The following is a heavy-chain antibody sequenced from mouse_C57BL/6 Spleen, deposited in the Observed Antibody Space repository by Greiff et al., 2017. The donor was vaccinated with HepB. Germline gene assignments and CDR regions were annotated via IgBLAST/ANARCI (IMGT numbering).Heavy chain of an antibody. CDR2: INPNNGGT. Sequence: VQLQQSGPELVKPGASVKIPCKASGYTFNDYNLDWVKQSHGKSLAWIGDINPNNGGTIYNQKFKGKATLTVDKSSSTAYMELRSLTSEDTAVYYCARKASLYWYFDVWGTGTTVTVSS. J-gene: IGHJ1*03. V-gene: IGHV1-18*01. CDR1: GYTFNDYN. CDR3: ARKASLYWYFDV.